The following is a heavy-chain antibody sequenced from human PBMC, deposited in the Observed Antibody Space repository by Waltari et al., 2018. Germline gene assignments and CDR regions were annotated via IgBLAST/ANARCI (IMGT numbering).Heavy chain of an antibody. V-gene: IGHV4-39*01. CDR3: ARRRYGSSHSDF. CDR1: GGSIRSDSFY. D-gene: IGHD6-13*01. Sequence: QLQLQESGPGLVKPSENLSLTCTFSGGSIRSDSFYWGWVRQLPGKGLEWIGNIHYSGSPHYNPSLKSRVTLSVDTPKNQFSLRLNSVTAADTAVYYCARRRYGSSHSDFWGQGTLVTVSS. J-gene: IGHJ4*02. CDR2: IHYSGSP.